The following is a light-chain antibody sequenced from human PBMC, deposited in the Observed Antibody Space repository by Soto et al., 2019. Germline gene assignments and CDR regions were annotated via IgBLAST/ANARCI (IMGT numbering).Light chain of an antibody. V-gene: IGKV1-9*01. CDR1: QGIANY. J-gene: IGKJ3*01. CDR3: QQLSIYPLT. Sequence: DIHLTQSPSFLSASEGDRVTITCRASQGIANYLAWFQQKPGKAPKLLIDSASTLQSGVPSRFSGSEVGTEFTLTITSMQPEDFATYYCQQLSIYPLTFGPGTRVDIK. CDR2: SAS.